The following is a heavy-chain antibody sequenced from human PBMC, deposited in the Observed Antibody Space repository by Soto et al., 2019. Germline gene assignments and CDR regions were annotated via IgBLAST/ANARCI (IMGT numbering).Heavy chain of an antibody. J-gene: IGHJ6*02. CDR2: IYPGDSDT. CDR1: GYSFTIYW. D-gene: IGHD4-17*01. Sequence: PGESLKISCNGSGYSFTIYWIGWVRQMPGKGLEWMGIIYPGDSDTRYSPSFQGQVTISADKSISTAYLQWSSLKASDTAMYYCARLETTVTRFPYYYYGMDVWGQGTTVTVS. CDR3: ARLETTVTRFPYYYYGMDV. V-gene: IGHV5-51*01.